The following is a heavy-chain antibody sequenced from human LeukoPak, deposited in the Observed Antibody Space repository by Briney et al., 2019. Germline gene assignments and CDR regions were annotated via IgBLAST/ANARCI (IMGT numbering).Heavy chain of an antibody. CDR2: INPNSGGT. Sequence: GASVKVSCKASGYTFTGYYMHWVRQAPGQGLEWMGWINPNSGGTNYAQKFQGRVTMTRDTSISTAYMELSRLRSDDTAVYYCARISLPSWKLGYSDYWGQGTLVTVSS. CDR3: ARISLPSWKLGYSDY. CDR1: GYTFTGYY. D-gene: IGHD2-2*01. J-gene: IGHJ4*02. V-gene: IGHV1-2*02.